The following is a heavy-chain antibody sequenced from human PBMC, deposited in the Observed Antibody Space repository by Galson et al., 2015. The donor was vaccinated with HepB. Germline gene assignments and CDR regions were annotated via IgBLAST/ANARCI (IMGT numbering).Heavy chain of an antibody. CDR1: GYTITSHY. Sequence: SGYTITSHYIHWVRQAPGQGLEWMAWINPNSGDTGYAQKFQGRVTMTRDTTINTVDMELRRLTSDDTAVYYCAREAVGAFCSSTTCPSYWYFDLWGRGSLVTASS. J-gene: IGHJ2*01. CDR2: INPNSGDT. V-gene: IGHV1-2*02. CDR3: AREAVGAFCSSTTCPSYWYFDL. D-gene: IGHD2-15*01.